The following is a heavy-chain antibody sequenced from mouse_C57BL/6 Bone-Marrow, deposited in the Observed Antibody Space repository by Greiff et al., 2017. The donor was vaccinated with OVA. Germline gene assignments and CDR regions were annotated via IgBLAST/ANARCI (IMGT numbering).Heavy chain of an antibody. Sequence: VKLQESGAELVKPGASVKISCKASGYAFSSYWMNWVKQRPGKGLEWIGQIYPGDGDTNYNGKFKGKATLTADKSSSTAYMQLSSLTSEDSAVYFCARGFITTVVDYFDYWGQGTTLTVSS. CDR2: IYPGDGDT. CDR3: ARGFITTVVDYFDY. V-gene: IGHV1-80*01. D-gene: IGHD1-1*01. J-gene: IGHJ2*01. CDR1: GYAFSSYW.